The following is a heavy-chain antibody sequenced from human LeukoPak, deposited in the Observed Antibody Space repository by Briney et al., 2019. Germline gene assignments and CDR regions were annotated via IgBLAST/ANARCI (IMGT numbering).Heavy chain of an antibody. V-gene: IGHV3-74*01. Sequence: GGSLRLSCAASGFTFSNYWMHWVRQDPGKGLVWVSHINSDGSSTTYADSVKGRFTISRDNAKNTLYLQMNSLRDEDTAVYYCARALPYYFDSWGQGTLVTVSS. CDR1: GFTFSNYW. J-gene: IGHJ4*02. CDR2: INSDGSST. CDR3: ARALPYYFDS.